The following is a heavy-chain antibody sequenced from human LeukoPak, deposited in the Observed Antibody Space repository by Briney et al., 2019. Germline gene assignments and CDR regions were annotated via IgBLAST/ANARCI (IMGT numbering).Heavy chain of an antibody. Sequence: SQTLSLTCTVSGGSISSGGYYWSWIRQHPGKGLEWIGYIYYSGSTYYNPSLKSRVTISVDTSKNQFSLKLSSVTAADTAVYYCARETGGYYYDSSVVDGAFGIWGQGTMVTVSS. CDR1: GGSISSGGYY. CDR2: IYYSGST. CDR3: ARETGGYYYDSSVVDGAFGI. J-gene: IGHJ3*02. D-gene: IGHD3-22*01. V-gene: IGHV4-31*03.